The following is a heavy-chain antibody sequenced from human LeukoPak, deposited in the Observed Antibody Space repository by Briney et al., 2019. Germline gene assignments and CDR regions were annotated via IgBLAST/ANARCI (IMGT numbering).Heavy chain of an antibody. V-gene: IGHV4-39*01. J-gene: IGHJ4*02. CDR2: IYYSGST. CDR3: ARGDCSGGSCYLFDY. D-gene: IGHD2-15*01. Sequence: WIRQPPGKGLEWIGSIYYSGSTYYNPSLKSRVTISVDTSKNQFSLKLSSVTAADTAVYYCARGDCSGGSCYLFDYWGQGALVTVSS.